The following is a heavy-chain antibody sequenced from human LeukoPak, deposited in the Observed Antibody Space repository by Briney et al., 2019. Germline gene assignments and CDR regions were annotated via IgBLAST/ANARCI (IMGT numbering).Heavy chain of an antibody. CDR2: IGVNT. V-gene: IGHV3-23*01. D-gene: IGHD3-16*01. CDR1: GFTFSNYT. CDR3: ARDTVPLGVQGENGDFFDC. J-gene: IGHJ4*02. Sequence: GGSLRLSCAASGFTFSNYTMSWVRQAPGKGLEWVSAIGVNTYYTDSVKGRFTISRDNAKNTLYLQMNRLSAEDTALYYCARDTVPLGVQGENGDFFDCWGQGTLVTVSS.